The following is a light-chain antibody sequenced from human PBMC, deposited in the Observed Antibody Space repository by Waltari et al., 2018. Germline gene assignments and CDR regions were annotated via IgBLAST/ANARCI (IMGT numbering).Light chain of an antibody. CDR2: WAS. J-gene: IGKJ1*01. CDR3: QQHYGVLWT. V-gene: IGKV4-1*01. Sequence: VMTQPPDSLAVSQGERAPLTCQASQSLLCSSNNKNYLAWYQQKPGQPPKLLIYWASTRESGVPDRFSGSGSGTDFTLTISTLQAEDVAVYYCQQHYGVLWTFGQGTKVEI. CDR1: QSLLCSSNNKNY.